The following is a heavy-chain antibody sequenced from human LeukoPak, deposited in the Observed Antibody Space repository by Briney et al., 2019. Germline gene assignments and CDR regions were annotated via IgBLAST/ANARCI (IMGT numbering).Heavy chain of an antibody. V-gene: IGHV3-64*01. J-gene: IGHJ4*02. CDR2: ISSNGGST. CDR1: GFTFSSYA. CDR3: ARVSYDFWSAYPD. D-gene: IGHD3-3*01. Sequence: GGSLRLSCAASGFTFSSYAMHWVRQAPGKGLGYVSAISSNGGSTYYANSVKGRFTISRDNSKNTLYLQMGSLRAEDMAVYYCARVSYDFWSAYPDWGQGTLVTVSS.